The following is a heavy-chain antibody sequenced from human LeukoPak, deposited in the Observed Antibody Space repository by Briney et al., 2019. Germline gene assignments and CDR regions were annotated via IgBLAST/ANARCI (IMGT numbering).Heavy chain of an antibody. D-gene: IGHD3-3*01. V-gene: IGHV4-34*01. CDR2: INHSGST. Sequence: SETLSLTCAVYGGSFSGYYWSWIRQPPGKGLEWIGEINHSGSTNYNPSLKSRVTISVDTSKNQFSLKLSSVTAADTAVYYCARGTLRFLEWLYPQRNWSDPWGQGTLVTVSS. CDR3: ARGTLRFLEWLYPQRNWSDP. CDR1: GGSFSGYY. J-gene: IGHJ5*02.